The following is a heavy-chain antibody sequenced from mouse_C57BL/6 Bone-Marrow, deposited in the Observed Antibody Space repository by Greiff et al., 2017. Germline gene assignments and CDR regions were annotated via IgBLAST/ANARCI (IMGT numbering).Heavy chain of an antibody. CDR1: GFSLTSYG. Sequence: VHLVESGPGLVQPSQSLSITCTVSGFSLTSYGVHWVRQSPGKGLEWLGVIWSGGSTDYNAAFISRLSISKDNSKSQVFFKMNSLQADDTAIYYCARWYYGSSYWYFDVWGTWTTVTVSS. CDR3: ARWYYGSSYWYFDV. J-gene: IGHJ1*03. CDR2: IWSGGST. D-gene: IGHD1-1*01. V-gene: IGHV2-2*01.